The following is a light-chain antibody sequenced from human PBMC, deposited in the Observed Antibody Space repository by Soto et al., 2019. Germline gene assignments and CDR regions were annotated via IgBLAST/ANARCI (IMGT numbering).Light chain of an antibody. Sequence: EVVMTQSPATPSVSPGERATLSCRASQTVHRNLAWYQQKPGQAPSLLISYASTRATGIPARFSGSGSGTEFTLTISSLQSEDSGVYYCQHYSNWPPTFGPGTKVEIK. V-gene: IGKV3-15*01. CDR1: QTVHRN. CDR3: QHYSNWPPT. J-gene: IGKJ3*01. CDR2: YAS.